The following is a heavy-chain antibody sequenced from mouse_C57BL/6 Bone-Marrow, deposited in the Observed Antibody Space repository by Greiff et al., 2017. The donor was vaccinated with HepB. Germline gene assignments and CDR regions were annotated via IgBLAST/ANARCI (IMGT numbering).Heavy chain of an antibody. V-gene: IGHV1-50*01. CDR3: ARGSGLPDDFDY. J-gene: IGHJ2*01. Sequence: VQLQQPGAELVKPGASVKLSCKASGYTFTSYWMQWVKQRPGQGLEWIGEIDPTDGNTNYNQKFKGKATLTVDTSSSTAYMQLNSLTSEDSAVYYCARGSGLPDDFDYWGQGTTLTVSS. CDR2: IDPTDGNT. D-gene: IGHD2-2*01. CDR1: GYTFTSYW.